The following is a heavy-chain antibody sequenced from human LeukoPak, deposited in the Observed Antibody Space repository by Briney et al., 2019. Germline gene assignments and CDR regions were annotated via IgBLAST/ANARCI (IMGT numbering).Heavy chain of an antibody. CDR2: IRSEAYGGTT. J-gene: IGHJ4*02. CDR1: GFTFGDYF. V-gene: IGHV3-49*03. CDR3: TRVIVVITAIEGFDY. D-gene: IGHD2-21*02. Sequence: GGSLRLSCTPSGFTFGDYFMSWFRQAPGKGLEWVGFIRSEAYGGTTEYAASLKGRFIISRDDSNSIAYLQMNRLKTEDTAVYYCTRVIVVITAIEGFDYWGQGTLVTVSS.